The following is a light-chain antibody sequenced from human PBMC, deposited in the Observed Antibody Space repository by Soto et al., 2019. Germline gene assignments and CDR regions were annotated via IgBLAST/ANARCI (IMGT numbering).Light chain of an antibody. CDR1: QGITNY. Sequence: DIQMTQSPSSLSASVGDRVTITCRASQGITNYLAWYQQKPGKVPKLLIYAASTLQSGVPSRFSGSGSGTDFTLTISSLPPEDVATDYYPKYNIAPLTFGGGTKVDIK. CDR3: PKYNIAPLT. J-gene: IGKJ4*01. CDR2: AAS. V-gene: IGKV1-27*01.